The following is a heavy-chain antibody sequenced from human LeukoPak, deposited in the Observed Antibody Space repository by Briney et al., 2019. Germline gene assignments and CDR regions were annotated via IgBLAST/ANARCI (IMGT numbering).Heavy chain of an antibody. J-gene: IGHJ4*02. CDR2: INSDGSTT. CDR1: GFTFSRYW. CDR3: ARKKGSSSFDIDY. Sequence: GGSLRLSCAASGFTFSRYWMHWVRHAPGGGLVWVSRINSDGSTTNYADSVKGRFTVSRDNAKNTLYLQMNSLRAEDTAVYYCARKKGSSSFDIDYWGQGTLVTVSS. V-gene: IGHV3-74*01. D-gene: IGHD6-6*01.